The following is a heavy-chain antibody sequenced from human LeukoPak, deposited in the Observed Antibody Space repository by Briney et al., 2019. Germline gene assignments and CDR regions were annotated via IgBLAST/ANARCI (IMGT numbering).Heavy chain of an antibody. Sequence: GGSLRLSCAASGFTFDDYAMHWVRQAPGKGLEWVSGISWNSGSIGYADSVKGRFTISRDNAKNSLYLQMNSLRAEDTAVYYCARSTTVTTFTQLGYWGQGTLVTVSS. V-gene: IGHV3-9*01. D-gene: IGHD4-17*01. J-gene: IGHJ4*02. CDR3: ARSTTVTTFTQLGY. CDR1: GFTFDDYA. CDR2: ISWNSGSI.